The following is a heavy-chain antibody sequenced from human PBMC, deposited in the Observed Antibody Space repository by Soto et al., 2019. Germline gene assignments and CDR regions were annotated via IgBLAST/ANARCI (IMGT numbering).Heavy chain of an antibody. CDR1: GFTFSSYG. CDR2: ISYDGSNK. D-gene: IGHD1-1*01. V-gene: IGHV3-30*18. Sequence: GGSLRLSCAASGFTFSSYGMHWVRQAPGKGLEWVAVISYDGSNKYYADSVKGRFTISRDNSKNTLYLQMNSLRAEDTAVYYCAKLLTGTTGTDYWGQGTLVTVSS. J-gene: IGHJ4*02. CDR3: AKLLTGTTGTDY.